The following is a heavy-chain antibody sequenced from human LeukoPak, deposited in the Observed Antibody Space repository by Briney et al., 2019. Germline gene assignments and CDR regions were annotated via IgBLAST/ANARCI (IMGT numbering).Heavy chain of an antibody. CDR2: INPNNGET. Sequence: GASVKVSCKASGYSLTDYYLHWVRQAPGQRLEWMGWINPNNGETKFAQKFQARVTLTRDTSIDTAYMELSRLRPDDTAVYYCARVLGGSYYSPYNWFDPWGQGTLVTVSS. J-gene: IGHJ5*02. D-gene: IGHD1-26*01. CDR3: ARVLGGSYYSPYNWFDP. CDR1: GYSLTDYY. V-gene: IGHV1-2*02.